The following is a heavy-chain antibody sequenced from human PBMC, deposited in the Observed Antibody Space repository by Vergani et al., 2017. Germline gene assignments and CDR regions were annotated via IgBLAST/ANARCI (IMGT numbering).Heavy chain of an antibody. CDR2: TWYDGNNK. Sequence: VQPVESGGGLVKPGGSLRLSCTTSGFTFSSAWMSWVRQAPGKGLEWVAVTWYDGNNKQYADSVKGRFTISRDNSKSTMYLQMNSLRDEDTGVYYCARDLRLLYNRFDPWGQGTLVTVSS. CDR1: GFTFSSAW. J-gene: IGHJ5*02. D-gene: IGHD1-14*01. CDR3: ARDLRLLYNRFDP. V-gene: IGHV3-33*08.